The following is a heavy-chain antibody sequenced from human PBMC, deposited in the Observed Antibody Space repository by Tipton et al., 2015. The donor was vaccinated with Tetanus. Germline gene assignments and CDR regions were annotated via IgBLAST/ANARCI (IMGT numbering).Heavy chain of an antibody. Sequence: SLRLSCTASGFTFTNSAMSWVRQAPGKGLEWVSAITGSGGSTYYADSVKGRFTISRDNSKNTLYLQMNSLRAEDTAVYYCARGAGTLGEYYFDYWGQGTLVTVSS. V-gene: IGHV3-23*01. J-gene: IGHJ4*02. CDR3: ARGAGTLGEYYFDY. D-gene: IGHD3-10*01. CDR2: ITGSGGST. CDR1: GFTFTNSA.